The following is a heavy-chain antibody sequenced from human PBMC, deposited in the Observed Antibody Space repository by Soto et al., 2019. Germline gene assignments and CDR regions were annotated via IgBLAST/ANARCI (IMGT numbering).Heavy chain of an antibody. J-gene: IGHJ6*02. CDR1: GYTFTSYC. CDR3: ARGTYDFWSGYYRMGDYYYGMDV. CDR2: ISAYNGNT. Sequence: ASVKVSCKASGYTFTSYCISWVRQAPGQGLEWMGWISAYNGNTNYAQKLQGRVTMTTDTSTSTAYMELRSLRSDDTAVYYCARGTYDFWSGYYRMGDYYYGMDVWGQGTTVTVSS. V-gene: IGHV1-18*01. D-gene: IGHD3-3*01.